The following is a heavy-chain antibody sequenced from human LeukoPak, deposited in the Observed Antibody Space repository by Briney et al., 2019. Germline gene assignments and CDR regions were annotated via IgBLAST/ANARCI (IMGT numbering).Heavy chain of an antibody. CDR3: ARDRSYGSGYYHKNDAFDI. CDR2: IWYDGTNK. CDR1: GFTFSSYG. Sequence: AGGSLRLSCAASGFTFSSYGMHWVRQAPGKGLEWVAVIWYDGTNKYYADSVKGRFTISRDNSKNTLYLQMNSLRAEDTAVYSCARDRSYGSGYYHKNDAFDIWGQGTMVTVSS. V-gene: IGHV3-33*01. D-gene: IGHD3-10*01. J-gene: IGHJ3*02.